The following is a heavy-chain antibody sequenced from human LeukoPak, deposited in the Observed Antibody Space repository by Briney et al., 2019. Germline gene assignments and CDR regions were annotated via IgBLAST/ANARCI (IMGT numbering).Heavy chain of an antibody. CDR1: GFTFSSYG. CDR3: ARGWFLAAAGTPYDY. V-gene: IGHV3-21*01. J-gene: IGHJ4*02. Sequence: PGGSLRLSCAASGFTFSSYGMNWVRQAPGKGLEWVSSISSSSSYIYYADSVKGRFTISRDNAKNSLYLQMNSLRAEDTAVYYCARGWFLAAAGTPYDYWGQGTLVTVSS. D-gene: IGHD6-13*01. CDR2: ISSSSSYI.